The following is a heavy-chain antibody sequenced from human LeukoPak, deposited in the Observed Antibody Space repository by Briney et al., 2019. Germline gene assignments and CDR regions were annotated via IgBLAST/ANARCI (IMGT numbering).Heavy chain of an antibody. Sequence: ISSSSYYWGWIRQPPGKGLGWIGSIYYSGSTYYNPSLKSRVTISVDTSKNQFSLKLSSVTAADTAVYYCARHAGYNPNEYYFDYWGQGTLVTVSS. D-gene: IGHD5-24*01. V-gene: IGHV4-39*01. CDR2: IYYSGST. CDR1: ISSSSYY. J-gene: IGHJ4*02. CDR3: ARHAGYNPNEYYFDY.